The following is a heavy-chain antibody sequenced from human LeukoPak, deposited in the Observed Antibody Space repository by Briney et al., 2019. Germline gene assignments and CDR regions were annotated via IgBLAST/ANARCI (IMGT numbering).Heavy chain of an antibody. CDR3: ARRLRGNDAFDI. CDR2: ISAYNGNT. CDR1: GYTFTSYG. Sequence: ASVKVSCKASGYTFTSYGVSWVRQAPGQGLEWMGWISAYNGNTNYAQKLQGRVTMTTDTSTSTAYMELRSLRSDDTAVYYCARRLRGNDAFDIWGQGTMVTVSS. D-gene: IGHD1-26*01. V-gene: IGHV1-18*01. J-gene: IGHJ3*02.